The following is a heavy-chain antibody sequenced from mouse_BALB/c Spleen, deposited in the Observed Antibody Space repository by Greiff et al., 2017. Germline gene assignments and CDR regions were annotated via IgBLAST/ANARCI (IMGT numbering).Heavy chain of an antibody. Sequence: QLQQSGPQLVRPGASVKISCKASGYSFTSYWMHWVKQRPGQGLEWIGMIDPSDSETRLNQKFKDKATLTVDKSSSTAYMQLSSPTSEDSAVYYCASYDGYYELYYFDYWGQGTTLTVSS. CDR3: ASYDGYYELYYFDY. J-gene: IGHJ2*01. CDR2: IDPSDSET. CDR1: GYSFTSYW. V-gene: IGHV1-74*04. D-gene: IGHD2-3*01.